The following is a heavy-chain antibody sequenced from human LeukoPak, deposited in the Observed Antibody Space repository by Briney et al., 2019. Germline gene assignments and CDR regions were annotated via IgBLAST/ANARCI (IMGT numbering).Heavy chain of an antibody. CDR1: GGTFSSYA. CDR3: ARDQKVGATPYFGMDV. CDR2: IIPMLGTV. J-gene: IGHJ6*02. Sequence: SVKVSCKASGGTFSSYAINWVRQAPGQGLEWMGRIIPMLGTVNYAQKFQGRVTIIADKFTSTAYMELSSLRSEDTAMYYCARDQKVGATPYFGMDVWGQGTTVTVSS. D-gene: IGHD1-26*01. V-gene: IGHV1-69*04.